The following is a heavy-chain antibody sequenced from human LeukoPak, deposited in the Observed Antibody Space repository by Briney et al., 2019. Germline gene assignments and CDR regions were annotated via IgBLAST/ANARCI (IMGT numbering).Heavy chain of an antibody. CDR2: ISGSGGST. CDR3: ARDLLTSTAFWRYNWFDP. D-gene: IGHD3-3*01. CDR1: GFTFSSYA. Sequence: GGSLRLSCAASGFTFSSYAMSWVRQAPGKGLEWVSAISGSGGSTYYADSVKGRFTISRDNAKNSLYLQMNSLRAEDTAVYYCARDLLTSTAFWRYNWFDPWGQGTLVTVSS. V-gene: IGHV3-23*01. J-gene: IGHJ5*02.